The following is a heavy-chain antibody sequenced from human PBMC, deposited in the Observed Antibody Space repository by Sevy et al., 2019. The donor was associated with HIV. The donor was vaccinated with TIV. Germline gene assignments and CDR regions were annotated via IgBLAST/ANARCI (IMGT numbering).Heavy chain of an antibody. CDR3: VRDRTSGEVSYYFDY. Sequence: GGSLRLSCAASGFTFSNYWMSWIRQTPGKGLERVANIKFDGSNTYYVDSVRGRLTVSRDNARYSLHLQMNSLTAEDAGLYYCVRDRTSGEVSYYFDYWGRGALVTVSS. V-gene: IGHV3-7*01. CDR1: GFTFSNYW. J-gene: IGHJ4*02. CDR2: IKFDGSNT. D-gene: IGHD2-15*01.